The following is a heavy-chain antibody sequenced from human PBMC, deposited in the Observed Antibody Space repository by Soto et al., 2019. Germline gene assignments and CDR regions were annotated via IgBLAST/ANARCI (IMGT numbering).Heavy chain of an antibody. Sequence: QVQLVESGGGLVKPGGSLRLSCAASGFTFSDYYMSWIRQAPGKGLEWVSYISSSSSYTNYADSVKGRFTISRDNAKNSLYLQLNSLRAEDTAVYYCATGQYYYDSSGYYYSWGQGTLVTVSS. J-gene: IGHJ4*02. CDR3: ATGQYYYDSSGYYYS. CDR2: ISSSSSYT. CDR1: GFTFSDYY. V-gene: IGHV3-11*05. D-gene: IGHD3-22*01.